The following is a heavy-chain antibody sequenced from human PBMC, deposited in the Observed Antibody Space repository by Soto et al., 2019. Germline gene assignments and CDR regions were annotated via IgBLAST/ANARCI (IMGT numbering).Heavy chain of an antibody. V-gene: IGHV4-34*01. CDR3: STRAYDTNGYYRFDP. Sequence: PPETLSLTCAVYCGSFSGHSWTWIRQSPGKGLEWIGDINHSGRVDYSPSLKSRVTISLDTSKNQFSLTLSAVTAADTAMYYCSTRAYDTNGYYRFDPWGQGTLVTVSS. J-gene: IGHJ5*01. CDR1: CGSFSGHS. CDR2: INHSGRV. D-gene: IGHD3-22*01.